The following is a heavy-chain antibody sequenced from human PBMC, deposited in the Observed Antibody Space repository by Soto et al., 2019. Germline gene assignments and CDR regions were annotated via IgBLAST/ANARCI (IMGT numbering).Heavy chain of an antibody. CDR3: AGDPYYYASDY. Sequence: GGSLRLSCAASGFTFSDHYMTWIRQAPGKGLEWVSYISSDAATIYYTDSVKGRFTVSRDNAKNSVYLQMNSLRAEDTAVYYCAGDPYYYASDYWGQGTLVTVSS. CDR1: GFTFSDHY. D-gene: IGHD3-10*01. J-gene: IGHJ4*02. V-gene: IGHV3-11*01. CDR2: ISSDAATI.